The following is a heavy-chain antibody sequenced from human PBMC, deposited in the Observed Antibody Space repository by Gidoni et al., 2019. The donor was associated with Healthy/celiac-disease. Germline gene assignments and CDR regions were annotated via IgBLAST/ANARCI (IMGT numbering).Heavy chain of an antibody. J-gene: IGHJ4*02. V-gene: IGHV3-23*01. CDR1: VFPFSRYA. Sequence: DVLMLVSGGGLVQPGGSLCPSCAASVFPFSRYAISWVRQAPGMGQAWVSGISGRGGGTYYADSVKGRFTISRDNSKNTLYLQMNSLSAEDTAVYYCAKVQQWLGFVGGFDYWGQGTLVTVSS. D-gene: IGHD6-19*01. CDR3: AKVQQWLGFVGGFDY. CDR2: ISGRGGGT.